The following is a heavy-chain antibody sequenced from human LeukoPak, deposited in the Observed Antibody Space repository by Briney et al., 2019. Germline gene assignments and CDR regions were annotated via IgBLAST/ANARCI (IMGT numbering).Heavy chain of an antibody. V-gene: IGHV3-53*01. Sequence: GWSLRLSCAASGFTVSSDFMIWVRQAPGKGLEWVSSISENGNENYLDSVKGRFTISRDTSNNTPYLQMNSLRAEDTGVYYCANRGFWGQGALVTVSS. J-gene: IGHJ4*02. CDR2: ISENGNE. CDR1: GFTVSSDF. CDR3: ANRGF.